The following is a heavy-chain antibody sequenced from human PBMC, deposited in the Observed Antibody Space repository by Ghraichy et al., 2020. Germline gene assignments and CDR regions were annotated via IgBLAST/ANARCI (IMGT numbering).Heavy chain of an antibody. CDR3: AREGGTYCGGDCFYNFHH. D-gene: IGHD2-21*02. CDR1: GYTFISYA. V-gene: IGHV7-4-1*02. CDR2: INTNTGNP. Sequence: ASVKVSCKASGYTFISYAMNWVRQAPGQGLEWMGWINTNTGNPTYAQGFTGRFVFSLDTSVSTAYLQISSLRADDTAVFYCAREGGTYCGGDCFYNFHHWGQRTLVPVSS. J-gene: IGHJ1*01.